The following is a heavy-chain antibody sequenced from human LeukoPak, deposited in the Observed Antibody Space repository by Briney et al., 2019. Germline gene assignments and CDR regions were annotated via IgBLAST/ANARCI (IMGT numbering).Heavy chain of an antibody. CDR3: ARFIPRWGFKS. Sequence: PSETLSLTCSVSGASISNTNYYWGWVRQPPGKGQEWVASIYYTGTTYHNPSLNSRVTISVDTSRSQFSLKLTSVAAADTAVYYCARFIPRWGFKSWGQGTLVTVSS. CDR2: IYYTGTT. CDR1: GASISNTNYY. J-gene: IGHJ5*02. D-gene: IGHD3-10*01. V-gene: IGHV4-39*01.